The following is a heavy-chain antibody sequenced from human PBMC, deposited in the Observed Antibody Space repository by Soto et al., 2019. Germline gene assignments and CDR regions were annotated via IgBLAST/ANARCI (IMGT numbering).Heavy chain of an antibody. CDR3: ARDPAPTVTTLGYGLDV. V-gene: IGHV1-69*01. D-gene: IGHD4-17*01. CDR2: IIPVFDTA. J-gene: IGHJ6*02. Sequence: QVQLMQSGPEVKTPGSSVKVSCRASGGSFRRHAINWVRQAPGQGLEWMGGIIPVFDTANYAPKILGRFTVTADESTNTAYMDLTSLTSEDTAVYYCARDPAPTVTTLGYGLDVWGQGTTVTV. CDR1: GGSFRRHA.